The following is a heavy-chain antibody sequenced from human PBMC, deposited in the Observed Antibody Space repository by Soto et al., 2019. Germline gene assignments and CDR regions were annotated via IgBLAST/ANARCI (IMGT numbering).Heavy chain of an antibody. J-gene: IGHJ4*02. CDR3: AKVLEQQLVRCGLDC. CDR2: ISSDGSNK. CDR1: GFTFSNYG. Sequence: QVQLVESGGGVVQPGTSLRLSCAASGFTFSNYGMHWVRQAPGKGLDCVASISSDGSNKYYADSVKGRFTISRDNSKNTLNLEMNSLRVEDTAVYYCAKVLEQQLVRCGLDCWGQGTLVTVS. D-gene: IGHD6-13*01. V-gene: IGHV3-30*18.